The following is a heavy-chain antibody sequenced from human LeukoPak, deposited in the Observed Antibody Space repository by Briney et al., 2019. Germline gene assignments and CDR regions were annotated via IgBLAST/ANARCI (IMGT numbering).Heavy chain of an antibody. CDR3: ARDCSGGSCYGAFDI. J-gene: IGHJ3*02. V-gene: IGHV4-30-4*01. D-gene: IGHD2-15*01. Sequence: PSETLSLTCTVSGASIRSGDYYWSWIRQPPGKGLERIGYIYDSGGTYYNPSLKSRITISVDTSENRFSLKLSSVTATDTAVYYCARDCSGGSCYGAFDIWGQGTMVTVSS. CDR1: GASIRSGDYY. CDR2: IYDSGGT.